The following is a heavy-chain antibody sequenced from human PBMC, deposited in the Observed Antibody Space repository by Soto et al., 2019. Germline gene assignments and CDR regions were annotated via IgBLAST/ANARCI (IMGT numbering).Heavy chain of an antibody. D-gene: IGHD3-3*01. J-gene: IGHJ5*02. V-gene: IGHV4-59*01. CDR1: GGSISSYY. Sequence: QVQLQESGPGLVKPSETLSLTCTVSGGSISSYYWSWIRQPPGKGLEWIGYIYYSGSTNYNPSLKSRVPISVDTSKNQFSLKLSSVTAADTAVYYCARGLRFLEWPRNWFDPWGQGTLVTVSS. CDR3: ARGLRFLEWPRNWFDP. CDR2: IYYSGST.